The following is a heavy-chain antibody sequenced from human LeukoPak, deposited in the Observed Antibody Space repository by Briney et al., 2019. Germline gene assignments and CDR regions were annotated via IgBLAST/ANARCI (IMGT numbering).Heavy chain of an antibody. J-gene: IGHJ4*02. Sequence: GGSLRLSXAASGFTFSSYSMNWVRQAPGKGLEWVSYISSSSSTIYYAGSVKGRFTISRDNAENSLYLQMNSLRAEDTAVYYCARAMWGYCSSTSCSCDYWGQGTLVTVSS. D-gene: IGHD2-2*01. CDR2: ISSSSSTI. CDR1: GFTFSSYS. V-gene: IGHV3-48*01. CDR3: ARAMWGYCSSTSCSCDY.